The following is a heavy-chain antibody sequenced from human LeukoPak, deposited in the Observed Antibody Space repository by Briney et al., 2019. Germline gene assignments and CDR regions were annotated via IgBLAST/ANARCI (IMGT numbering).Heavy chain of an antibody. CDR3: ARDLAAITTGSHNWFDP. Sequence: PKSGATKYSQKFQGRVTMTRDTSVTTAFMDLSRLTSDDTAVYYCARDLAAITTGSHNWFDPWGQGTLVTVSS. D-gene: IGHD3-22*01. J-gene: IGHJ5*02. V-gene: IGHV1-2*02. CDR2: PKSGAT.